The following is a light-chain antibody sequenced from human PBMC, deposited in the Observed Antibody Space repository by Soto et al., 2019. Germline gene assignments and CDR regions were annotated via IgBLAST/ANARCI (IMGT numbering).Light chain of an antibody. Sequence: QSALTQPPSASGSPGQSVTISCTGTSSDVGGYNYVSCYQLHPGKAPKLMIYEVSNRPSGVPDRFSGSKSGNTASLTVSGLQAEDEADYYCSSYAGSNNYVFGTGTKLTVL. CDR1: SSDVGGYNY. CDR3: SSYAGSNNYV. CDR2: EVS. V-gene: IGLV2-8*01. J-gene: IGLJ1*01.